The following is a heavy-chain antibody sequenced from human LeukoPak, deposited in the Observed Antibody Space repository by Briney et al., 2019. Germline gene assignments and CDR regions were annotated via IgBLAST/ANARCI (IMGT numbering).Heavy chain of an antibody. J-gene: IGHJ4*02. CDR1: GFTFSSYS. CDR3: ARSGGVGSSDY. CDR2: ITSSGSTI. Sequence: GGSLRLSCAASGFTFSSYSMNWVRQAPGKGLEWISYITSSGSTIYYADSVKGRFTVSRDNAKNSMYLHMNSLRSEDTAVYYCARSGGVGSSDYWGQGTLVTVSS. V-gene: IGHV3-48*04. D-gene: IGHD2-8*02.